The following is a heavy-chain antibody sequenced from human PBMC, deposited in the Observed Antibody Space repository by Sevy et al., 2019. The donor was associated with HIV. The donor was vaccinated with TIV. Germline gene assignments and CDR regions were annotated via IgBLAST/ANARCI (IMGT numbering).Heavy chain of an antibody. Sequence: SETLSLTCTVSGGSISSYYWSWIRQPPGKGLEWIGYIYYSGSTNYNPSLKSRVTISVDTSKNQFSLKLSSVTAADTAVYYCARDREASSSVGGRNYYYYGMDVWGQGTTVTVSS. CDR3: ARDREASSSVGGRNYYYYGMDV. D-gene: IGHD6-6*01. CDR2: IYYSGST. V-gene: IGHV4-59*13. CDR1: GGSISSYY. J-gene: IGHJ6*02.